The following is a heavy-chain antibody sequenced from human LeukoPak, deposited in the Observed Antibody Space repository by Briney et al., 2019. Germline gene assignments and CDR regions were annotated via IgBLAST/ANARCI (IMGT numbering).Heavy chain of an antibody. J-gene: IGHJ4*02. Sequence: PGGSLRLSCAASGFTFSSYAMSWVRQAPGKGLEWVSAISGSGGSTYYADSVKGRFTISRDNSKNTLYLQMNSLRAEDTAVYYCAKVHDIVVVPAAIFDYWGQGTLVTVSS. V-gene: IGHV3-23*01. D-gene: IGHD2-2*01. CDR2: ISGSGGST. CDR1: GFTFSSYA. CDR3: AKVHDIVVVPAAIFDY.